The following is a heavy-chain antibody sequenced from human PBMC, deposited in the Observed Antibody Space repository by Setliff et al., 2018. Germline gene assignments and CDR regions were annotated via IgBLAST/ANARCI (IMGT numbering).Heavy chain of an antibody. CDR3: LGSGACSY. D-gene: IGHD3-10*01. Sequence: GGSLRLSCTGSGFTFSNCWVSWVRQAPGKGLEWVASINPGGSEKYYVDSVKGRFTISRDNAKNSLSLQMNSLRAEDTAVYYCLGSGACSYWGQGALVTVSS. CDR2: INPGGSEK. J-gene: IGHJ4*02. CDR1: GFTFSNCW. V-gene: IGHV3-7*01.